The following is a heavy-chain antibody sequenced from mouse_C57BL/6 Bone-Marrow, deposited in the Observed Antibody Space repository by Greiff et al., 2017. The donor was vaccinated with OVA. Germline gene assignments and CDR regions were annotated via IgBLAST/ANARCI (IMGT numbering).Heavy chain of an antibody. D-gene: IGHD2-3*01. CDR2: ISDGGSYT. CDR1: GFTFSSYA. CDR3: ARVDGYHWYFDV. Sequence: DVMLVESGGGLVKPGGSLKLSCAASGFTFSSYAMSWVRQTPEKRLEWVATISDGGSYTYYPDNVKGRFTISRDNAKNNLYLQMSHLKSEDTAMYYCARVDGYHWYFDVWGTGTTVTVSS. J-gene: IGHJ1*03. V-gene: IGHV5-4*03.